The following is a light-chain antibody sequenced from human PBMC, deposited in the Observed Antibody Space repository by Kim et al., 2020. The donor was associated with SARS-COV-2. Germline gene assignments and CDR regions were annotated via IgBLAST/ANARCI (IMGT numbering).Light chain of an antibody. V-gene: IGLV1-51*02. CDR2: EDI. Sequence: QSVLTQPPSVSAAPGQKVIISCSGGSSNIGRNYVSWYQQLPGTAPKLLIYEDINRPSWIPDRFSGSKSGTSATLAITGLQTGDEAEYFCGTWDTSLSAGVFGTGTQLTVL. CDR1: SSNIGRNY. J-gene: IGLJ1*01. CDR3: GTWDTSLSAGV.